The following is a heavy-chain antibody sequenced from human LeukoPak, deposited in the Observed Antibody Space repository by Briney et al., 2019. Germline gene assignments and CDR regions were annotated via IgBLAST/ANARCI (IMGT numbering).Heavy chain of an antibody. Sequence: TGGSLRLSCAASGFTLRSYAMRWVRQAPGKGLEWVSAISGSGGSTYYADSVKGRFTISRDNAKNSLYLQMNSLRAEDTAVYYCASLSVVVVAAREIWFDPWGQGTLVTVSS. V-gene: IGHV3-23*01. D-gene: IGHD2-15*01. CDR2: ISGSGGST. CDR1: GFTLRSYA. J-gene: IGHJ5*02. CDR3: ASLSVVVVAAREIWFDP.